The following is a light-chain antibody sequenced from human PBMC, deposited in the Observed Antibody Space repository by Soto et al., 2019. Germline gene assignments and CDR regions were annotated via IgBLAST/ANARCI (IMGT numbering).Light chain of an antibody. CDR1: QSVSSN. CDR2: GAS. CDR3: QQYGSSPLT. Sequence: EIVMTQSPATLSVSPGERATLSCRASQSVSSNLAWYQQKPGQAPRLLIYGASSRATGIPDRFSGSGSGTGFTLTIRRLEPEDFAVYYCQQYGSSPLTFGGGTKVDNK. J-gene: IGKJ4*01. V-gene: IGKV3-20*01.